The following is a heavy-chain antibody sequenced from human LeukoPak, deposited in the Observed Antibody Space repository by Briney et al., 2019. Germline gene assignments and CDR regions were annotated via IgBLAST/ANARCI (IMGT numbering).Heavy chain of an antibody. CDR3: ANVYSSGGYVYVTPDAGFDP. D-gene: IGHD6-19*01. Sequence: QSGGSLRLSCAASGFTFSDYYMSWIRQAPGKGLEWVSAISGSGGSTYYADSVKGRFTISRDNSKNTLYLQMNSLRAEDTAVYYCANVYSSGGYVYVTPDAGFDPWGQGTLVTDSS. J-gene: IGHJ5*02. V-gene: IGHV3-23*01. CDR2: ISGSGGST. CDR1: GFTFSDYY.